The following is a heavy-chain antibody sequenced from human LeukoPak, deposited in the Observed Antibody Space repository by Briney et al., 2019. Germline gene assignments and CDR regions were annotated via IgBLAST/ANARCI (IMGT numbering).Heavy chain of an antibody. V-gene: IGHV4-59*01. CDR2: IYYSGST. CDR3: ARDRSLGIIDY. CDR1: GDSISSYY. D-gene: IGHD3-16*01. Sequence: SETLSLTCIVSGDSISSYYWSWIRQPPGKGLEWIGYIYYSGSTNYNPSLKSRVTISVDASKNHFSLRRSSVTAADTAVYYCARDRSLGIIDYWGQGTLVTVSS. J-gene: IGHJ4*02.